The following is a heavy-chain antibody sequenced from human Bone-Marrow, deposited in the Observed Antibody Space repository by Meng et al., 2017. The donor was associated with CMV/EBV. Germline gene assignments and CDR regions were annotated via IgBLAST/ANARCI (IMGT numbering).Heavy chain of an antibody. Sequence: SETLSLTCTVSGGSISSSSYYWGWIRQPPGKGLEWIGSIYYSGSTYYNPSLKSRVTISVDTSKNQFSLKLSSVTAADTAVYYCARNSPREGIDYWGQGTTVTVSS. V-gene: IGHV4-39*01. J-gene: IGHJ4*03. D-gene: IGHD1-26*01. CDR2: IYYSGST. CDR1: GGSISSSSYY. CDR3: ARNSPREGIDY.